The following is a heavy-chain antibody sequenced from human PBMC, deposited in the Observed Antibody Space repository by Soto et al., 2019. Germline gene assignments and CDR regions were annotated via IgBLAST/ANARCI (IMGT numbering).Heavy chain of an antibody. CDR2: INHSGST. Sequence: SETLSLTCAVYGGSFSGYYWSWSRQPPGKGLEWIGEINHSGSTNYNPSLKSRVTISVDTSKNQFSLKLSSVTAADTAVYYCARGATPGYYDSSGGYSYYGMDVRGQGPTVTLSS. V-gene: IGHV4-34*01. CDR3: ARGATPGYYDSSGGYSYYGMDV. D-gene: IGHD3-22*01. CDR1: GGSFSGYY. J-gene: IGHJ6*02.